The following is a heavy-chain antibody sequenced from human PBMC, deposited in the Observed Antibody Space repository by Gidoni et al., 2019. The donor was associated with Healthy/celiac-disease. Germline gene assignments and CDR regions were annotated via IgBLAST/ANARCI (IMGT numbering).Heavy chain of an antibody. CDR3: AKDLSIAADSLDYGMDV. CDR2: ISYDGSNK. J-gene: IGHJ6*02. Sequence: QVQLVESGGGVVPPGRSLRLSCAASGFTFSSSGMHWVRQAPGKGLEWVAVISYDGSNKYYADSVKGRFTISRDNSKNTLYLQMNSLRAEDTAVYYCAKDLSIAADSLDYGMDVWGQGTTVTVSS. D-gene: IGHD6-13*01. CDR1: GFTFSSSG. V-gene: IGHV3-30*18.